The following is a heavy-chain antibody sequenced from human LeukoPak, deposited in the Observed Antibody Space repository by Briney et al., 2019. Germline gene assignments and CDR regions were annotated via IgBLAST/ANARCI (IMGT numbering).Heavy chain of an antibody. D-gene: IGHD3-10*01. V-gene: IGHV4-39*01. CDR2: IYYSGST. CDR1: GGSISSSSYY. Sequence: SETLSLTCTVSGGSISSSSYYWGWIRQPPGTGLEWLGSIYYSGSTYYNPSLKSRVTISVDTSKNQFSLKLSSVTAADTAVYYCARHALLWFGELAIDYWGQGTLVTVSS. J-gene: IGHJ4*02. CDR3: ARHALLWFGELAIDY.